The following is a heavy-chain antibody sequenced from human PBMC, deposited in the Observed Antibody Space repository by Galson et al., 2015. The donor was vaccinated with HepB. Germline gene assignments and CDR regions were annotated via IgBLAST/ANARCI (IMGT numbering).Heavy chain of an antibody. V-gene: IGHV4-30-4*01. J-gene: IGHJ6*02. Sequence: TLSLTCNVSGGSISYGDYFWSWIRQPPGKGLEWIGYLYHSGTTYYNPSLKGRVIISEDTTKNQFSLKVNSVTAADTAVYYCARDRTVATDEHYYYYGMDVWGQGTTVTVS. CDR3: ARDRTVATDEHYYYYGMDV. CDR2: LYHSGTT. D-gene: IGHD5-12*01. CDR1: GGSISYGDYF.